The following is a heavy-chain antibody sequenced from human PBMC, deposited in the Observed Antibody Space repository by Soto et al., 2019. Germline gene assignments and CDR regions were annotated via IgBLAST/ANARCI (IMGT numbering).Heavy chain of an antibody. CDR2: IYYSGST. D-gene: IGHD3-16*02. CDR3: ASSPYDYIWGSYRGGFGY. Sequence: SETLSLTCTVSGGSISSYYWSWIRQPPGKGLEWIGYIYYSGSTNYNPSLKSRVTISVDTSKNQFSLKLSSVTAADTAVYYCASSPYDYIWGSYRGGFGYWGQGTLVTVSS. CDR1: GGSISSYY. J-gene: IGHJ4*02. V-gene: IGHV4-59*08.